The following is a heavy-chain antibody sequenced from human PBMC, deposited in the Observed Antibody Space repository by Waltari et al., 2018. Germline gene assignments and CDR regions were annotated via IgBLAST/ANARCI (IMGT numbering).Heavy chain of an antibody. CDR1: GGSISSSSYY. V-gene: IGHV4-39*01. J-gene: IGHJ4*02. D-gene: IGHD3-22*01. CDR2: IYYSGST. Sequence: QLQLQESGPGLVKPSGTLSLTCTVSGGSISSSSYYWGWIRQPPGKGLEWIGSIYYSGSTFYNPSLKSRVTISVDTSKNQFSLKLSSVTAADTAVYYCAGSYYYDSSGYSQFDYWGQGTLVTVSS. CDR3: AGSYYYDSSGYSQFDY.